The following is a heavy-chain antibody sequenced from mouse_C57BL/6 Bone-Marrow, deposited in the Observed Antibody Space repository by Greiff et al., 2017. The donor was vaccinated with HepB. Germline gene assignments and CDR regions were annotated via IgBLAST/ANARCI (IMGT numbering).Heavy chain of an antibody. CDR3: VRHGLLLFAY. V-gene: IGHV10-1*01. CDR1: GFSFNTYA. CDR2: IRSKSNNYAT. D-gene: IGHD3-1*01. J-gene: IGHJ3*01. Sequence: EVKLVESGGGLVQPKGSLKLSCAASGFSFNTYAMNWVRQAPGKGLEWVARIRSKSNNYATYYADSVKDRFTISRDDSESMLYLQMNNLKTEDTAMYYCVRHGLLLFAYWGQGTLVTVSA.